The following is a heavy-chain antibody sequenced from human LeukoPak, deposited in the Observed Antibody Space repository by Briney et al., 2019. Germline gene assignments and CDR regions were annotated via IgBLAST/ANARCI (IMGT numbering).Heavy chain of an antibody. Sequence: GASVKVSCKASGYTFTGYYMHWVRQAPAQGLEWMGWINPNRGGTNYAQKFQGRVTMTRDTSISTAYMELSRLRSDDTAVYYCASGSSGWFDYFDYWGQGTLVTVSS. J-gene: IGHJ4*02. CDR2: INPNRGGT. CDR1: GYTFTGYY. D-gene: IGHD6-19*01. CDR3: ASGSSGWFDYFDY. V-gene: IGHV1-2*02.